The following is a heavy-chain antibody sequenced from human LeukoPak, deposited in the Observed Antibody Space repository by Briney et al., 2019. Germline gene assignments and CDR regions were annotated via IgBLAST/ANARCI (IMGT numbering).Heavy chain of an antibody. CDR3: ARKGKLGDAFDI. V-gene: IGHV4-61*02. J-gene: IGHJ3*02. CDR2: IYTSGSA. Sequence: SETLSLTCTVSGGSISGGIYYWSWIRQPAGMRLEWIGRIYTSGSANYNPSLKSRVTISVDTSKNQFSLKLSSVTAADTAVYYCARKGKLGDAFDIWGQGTMVTVSS. D-gene: IGHD3-16*01. CDR1: GGSISGGIYY.